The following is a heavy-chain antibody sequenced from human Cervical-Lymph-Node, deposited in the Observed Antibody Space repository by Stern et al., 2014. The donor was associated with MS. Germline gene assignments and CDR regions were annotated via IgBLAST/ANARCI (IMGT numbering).Heavy chain of an antibody. CDR2: ISGSGGST. CDR1: GFTFSSYA. J-gene: IGHJ4*02. CDR3: ANNIVATQDFDY. V-gene: IGHV3-23*04. D-gene: IGHD5-12*01. Sequence: EVQLVESGGGLVQPGGSLRLSCAASGFTFSSYAMSWVRQAPGKGLEWVSVISGSGGSTYYADSVKGRFTISRDNSKNTLYLQMNSLRAEDTAVYYCANNIVATQDFDYWGQGTLVTVSS.